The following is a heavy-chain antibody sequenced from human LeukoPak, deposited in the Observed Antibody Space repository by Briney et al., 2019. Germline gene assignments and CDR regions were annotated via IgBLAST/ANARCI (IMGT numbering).Heavy chain of an antibody. CDR1: GYTFTSYA. V-gene: IGHV7-4-1*02. J-gene: IGHJ4*02. CDR3: ATTLTIAGTDY. CDR2: INTNTGNP. Sequence: ASVKVSCKASGYTFTSYAMNWVRQAPGQGLEWMGWINTNTGNPTYAQGFTGRFVFSLDTSVSTAYLQISSIKAEDTAVYYCATTLTIAGTDYWGQGTLVTVSS. D-gene: IGHD6-13*01.